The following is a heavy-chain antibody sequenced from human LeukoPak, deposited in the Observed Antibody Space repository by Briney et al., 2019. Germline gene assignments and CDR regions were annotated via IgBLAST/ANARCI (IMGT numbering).Heavy chain of an antibody. Sequence: TSETLSLTCTVSGGSINNYYWTWIRQPPGKGLKWIGHIYYSGSTDYNPSLKSRVTLSVDTSKNQFSLKLSSVTAADTAVYYCARGGYYDGSGFSPRHNWFDPRGQGTLVTVSS. D-gene: IGHD3-22*01. CDR3: ARGGYYDGSGFSPRHNWFDP. V-gene: IGHV4-59*01. J-gene: IGHJ5*02. CDR1: GGSINNYY. CDR2: IYYSGST.